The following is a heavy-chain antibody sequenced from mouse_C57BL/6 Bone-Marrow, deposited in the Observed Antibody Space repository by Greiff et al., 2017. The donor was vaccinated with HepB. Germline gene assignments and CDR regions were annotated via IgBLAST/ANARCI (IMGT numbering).Heavy chain of an antibody. V-gene: IGHV1-82*01. D-gene: IGHD4-1*01. J-gene: IGHJ3*01. CDR2: IYPGDGDT. CDR3: ADGWDLHWFAY. Sequence: QVQLQQSGPELVKPGASVKISCKASGYAFSSSWMNWVKQRPGKGLEWIGRIYPGDGDTNYNGKFKGKATVTADKSSSTASMQLSSLTSEDSAVYFCADGWDLHWFAYWGQGTLVTVSA. CDR1: GYAFSSSW.